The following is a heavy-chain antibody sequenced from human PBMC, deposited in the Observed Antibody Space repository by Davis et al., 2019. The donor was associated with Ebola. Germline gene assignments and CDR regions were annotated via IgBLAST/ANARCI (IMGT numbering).Heavy chain of an antibody. CDR1: GFTFSSYA. CDR3: TRLDYGMDA. CDR2: IRTRTNNYAT. J-gene: IGHJ6*02. V-gene: IGHV3-73*01. Sequence: GESLKISCAASGFTFSSYAMSWVRQASGKGPEWIGRIRTRTNNYATAYAASVKGRFTVSRDDSKNTAYLQMNSLKTEDTAVYYCTRLDYGMDAWGRGTTVTVSS.